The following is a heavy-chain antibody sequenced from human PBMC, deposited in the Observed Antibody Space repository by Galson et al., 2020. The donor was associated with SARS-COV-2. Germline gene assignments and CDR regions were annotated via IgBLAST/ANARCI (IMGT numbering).Heavy chain of an antibody. Sequence: SETLSLTCAISGDSVSSNSVAWNWIRQSPSRGLEWLGRTYYRSKWNNDYAVSVKSRITINPDTSKNQFFLQLNSVTPEDTAVYYCARGGHISPIRDGAFDIWGQGTMVTVFS. V-gene: IGHV6-1*01. J-gene: IGHJ3*02. D-gene: IGHD3-10*01. CDR1: GDSVSSNSVA. CDR3: ARGGHISPIRDGAFDI. CDR2: TYYRSKWNN.